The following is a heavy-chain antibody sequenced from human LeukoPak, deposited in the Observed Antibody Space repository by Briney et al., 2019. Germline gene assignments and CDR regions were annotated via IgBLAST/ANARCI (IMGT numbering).Heavy chain of an antibody. J-gene: IGHJ4*02. CDR2: IKQDGSEK. D-gene: IGHD3-22*01. Sequence: GGSLRLSCAASGFTFSSYWMSWVRQAPVKGLEWVANIKQDGSEKYYVDSVKGRFTISRDNSKNTLYLQMNSLRAEDTAVYYCARDSETYDSSGYYPDYWGQGTLVTVSS. V-gene: IGHV3-7*01. CDR3: ARDSETYDSSGYYPDY. CDR1: GFTFSSYW.